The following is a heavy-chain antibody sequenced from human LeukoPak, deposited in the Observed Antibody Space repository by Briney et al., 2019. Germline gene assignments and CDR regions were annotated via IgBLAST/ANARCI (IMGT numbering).Heavy chain of an antibody. CDR3: ARDIGAWSAY. V-gene: IGHV3-7*01. Sequence: GGSLRLSCAASGFTFSSYAMSWVRQAPGKGLEWVANIKQDESEIYYVDSVKGRFTISRDNAENSLYLQMNSLRAEDTAVYYCARDIGAWSAYWGQGTLVTVSS. CDR2: IKQDESEI. CDR1: GFTFSSYA. D-gene: IGHD6-19*01. J-gene: IGHJ4*02.